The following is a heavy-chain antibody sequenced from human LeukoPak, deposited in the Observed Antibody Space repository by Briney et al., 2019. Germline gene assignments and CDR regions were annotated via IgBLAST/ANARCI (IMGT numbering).Heavy chain of an antibody. Sequence: GRSLRLSCAASGFTFSDYGMHWVRQAPGKGLEWVAVIWYDGTNRYYTDSVKGRFTISKDNAKNTVYLQMNNLRAEDTAVYYCVSFYETYWGRGTLVTVSS. D-gene: IGHD2-2*01. J-gene: IGHJ4*02. CDR2: IWYDGTNR. V-gene: IGHV3-33*03. CDR3: VSFYETY. CDR1: GFTFSDYG.